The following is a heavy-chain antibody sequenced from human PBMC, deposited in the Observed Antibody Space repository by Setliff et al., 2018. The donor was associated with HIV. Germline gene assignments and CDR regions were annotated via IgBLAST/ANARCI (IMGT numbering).Heavy chain of an antibody. J-gene: IGHJ4*02. D-gene: IGHD3-22*01. CDR2: IKSKEDGGTI. CDR3: TTYSSVYYHSDC. V-gene: IGHV3-15*01. CDR1: GMTFSDAW. Sequence: GSLRLSCAASGMTFSDAWMTWVRQAPGKGLEWVGRIKSKEDGGTIEYAAPVKGRFTISRDDSQDTLYLEMNSLTNEDTAMYYCTTYSSVYYHSDCWGQGTLVTVSS.